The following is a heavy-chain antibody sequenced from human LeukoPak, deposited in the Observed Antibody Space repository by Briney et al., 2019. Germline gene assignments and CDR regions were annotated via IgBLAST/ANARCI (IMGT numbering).Heavy chain of an antibody. CDR3: ARKYSSGWYVYYFDY. J-gene: IGHJ4*02. V-gene: IGHV3-23*01. Sequence: PGGSLRLSCAASVFTFSSYAMSWVRQAPGKGLEWVSAISGSGGSTYYADSVKGRFTISRDNSKNTLYLQMNSLRAEDTAVYYCARKYSSGWYVYYFDYGGQGTLVTVS. CDR1: VFTFSSYA. D-gene: IGHD6-19*01. CDR2: ISGSGGST.